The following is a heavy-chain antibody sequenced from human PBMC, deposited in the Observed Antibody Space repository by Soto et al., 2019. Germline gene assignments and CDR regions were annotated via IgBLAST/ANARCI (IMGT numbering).Heavy chain of an antibody. CDR1: GGGLIGYY. Sequence: AETLYRTWAGDGGGLIGYYWSWRRQHPGKGLEWIGEINHSGSTNYNPSLKSRVTISVDTSKNQFSLKLSSVTAADTAVYYCARGASIAVAGVYYYYGMDVWGQGTTVTVSS. CDR3: ARGASIAVAGVYYYYGMDV. CDR2: INHSGST. V-gene: IGHV4-34*01. J-gene: IGHJ6*01. D-gene: IGHD6-19*01.